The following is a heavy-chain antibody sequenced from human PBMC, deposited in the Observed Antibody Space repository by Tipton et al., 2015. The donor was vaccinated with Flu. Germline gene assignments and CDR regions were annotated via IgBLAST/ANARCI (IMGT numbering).Heavy chain of an antibody. CDR3: ARDPGSRMFDP. Sequence: LRLSCAASGFIVSDNFMSWIRQPPGKGLEWIGSIYFSGNTYYNPSLKSRVTISVDTSKNQFSLKVSSVTAADTAVYYCARDPGSRMFDPWGQGTLVTVSS. V-gene: IGHV4-38-2*02. CDR1: GFIVSDNF. CDR2: IYFSGNT. J-gene: IGHJ5*02. D-gene: IGHD6-13*01.